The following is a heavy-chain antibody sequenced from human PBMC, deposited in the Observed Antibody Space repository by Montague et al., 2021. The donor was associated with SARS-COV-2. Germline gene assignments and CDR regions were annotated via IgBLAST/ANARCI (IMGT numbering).Heavy chain of an antibody. Sequence: SETLSLTCTVSGGSISSNFWSWIRQPPGKGLEWIGYIYYSGSTNYNPSLKSRVTISVDTSKKQFSLQLSSVTAADTAFYYCARVHYYTGYVDSWGQGTLVSVSS. CDR3: ARVHYYTGYVDS. V-gene: IGHV4-59*01. CDR2: IYYSGST. J-gene: IGHJ4*02. CDR1: GGSISSNF. D-gene: IGHD3-22*01.